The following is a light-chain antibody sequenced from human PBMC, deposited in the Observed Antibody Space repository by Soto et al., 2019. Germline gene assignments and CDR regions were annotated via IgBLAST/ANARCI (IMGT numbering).Light chain of an antibody. V-gene: IGKV3-15*01. J-gene: IGKJ3*01. CDR3: KHRFT. Sequence: EIVMTQSPATLSVSPGERATLSCRASQSVSSNLAWYQQKPGQAPRLLIYGASTRATGIPARFSGSGSGTEFTLTISSLQSADFAVYYCKHRFTFGPGTKVDIK. CDR2: GAS. CDR1: QSVSSN.